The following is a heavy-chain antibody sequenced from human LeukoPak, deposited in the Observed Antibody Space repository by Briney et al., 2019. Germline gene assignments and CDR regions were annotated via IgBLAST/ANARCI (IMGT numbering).Heavy chain of an antibody. CDR3: ASSIAAAGSFDY. J-gene: IGHJ4*02. D-gene: IGHD6-13*01. V-gene: IGHV3-30-3*01. Sequence: GGSLRLSCATSGFTFSSYAMHWVRQAPGKGLEWVAVISYDGSNKYYADSVKGRFTISRDNSKNTLYLQMNSLRAEDTAVYYCASSIAAAGSFDYWGQGTLVTVSS. CDR2: ISYDGSNK. CDR1: GFTFSSYA.